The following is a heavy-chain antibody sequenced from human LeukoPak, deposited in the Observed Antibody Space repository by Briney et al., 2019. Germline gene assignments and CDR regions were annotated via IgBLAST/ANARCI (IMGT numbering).Heavy chain of an antibody. V-gene: IGHV1-69*04. CDR2: IIPILGIA. CDR3: AREGEPGGGGLTYFDY. Sequence: GASVKVSCKASGGTFSSYAISWVRQAPGQGLEWMGRIIPILGIANYAQKFQGRVTITADKSTSTAYMELSSLRSEDTAVYCCAREGEPGGGGLTYFDYWGQGTLVTVSS. J-gene: IGHJ4*02. CDR1: GGTFSSYA. D-gene: IGHD3-16*01.